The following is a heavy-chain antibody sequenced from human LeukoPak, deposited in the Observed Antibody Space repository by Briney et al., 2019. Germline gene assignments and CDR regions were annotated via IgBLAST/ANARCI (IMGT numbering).Heavy chain of an antibody. CDR2: KIPIFDTA. CDR3: ASEPSYSYYYDSSGYYDY. Sequence: SVKVSCEASGGTFSSYAISWVRQAPGQGLECMVRKIPIFDTANYAQKFQGRVTIATGESTSTAYIELSSLRSEDTAVYYCASEPSYSYYYDSSGYYDYWGQGTLVTVSS. V-gene: IGHV1-69*05. CDR1: GGTFSSYA. J-gene: IGHJ4*02. D-gene: IGHD3-22*01.